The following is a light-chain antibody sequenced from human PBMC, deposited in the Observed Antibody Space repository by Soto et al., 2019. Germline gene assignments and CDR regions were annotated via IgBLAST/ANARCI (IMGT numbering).Light chain of an antibody. Sequence: QSVLTQPPSVSAAPGQTVTISCSGSSSNIGNNYVSWYQQLPGTAPKLLIYGNNERPSGIPDRFSGSKSGTSATLGITGLQTGDEADYYCGTWDSSLSAVVFGGGTKVTVL. J-gene: IGLJ2*01. V-gene: IGLV1-51*01. CDR2: GNN. CDR1: SSNIGNNY. CDR3: GTWDSSLSAVV.